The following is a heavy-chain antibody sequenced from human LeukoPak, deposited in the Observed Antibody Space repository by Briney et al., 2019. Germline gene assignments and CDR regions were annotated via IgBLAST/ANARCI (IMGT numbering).Heavy chain of an antibody. Sequence: GGSLRLSCSASGFTFSSYSMNWVRQAPGKGLEWVSSISGSSDYIYYADSVKGRFTISRDNAKNSLYVQMNSLRAEDTAVYYCARAPTYNYDSSGYWTHDHWGQGTLVTVSS. V-gene: IGHV3-21*01. CDR1: GFTFSSYS. CDR2: ISGSSDYI. CDR3: ARAPTYNYDSSGYWTHDH. D-gene: IGHD3-22*01. J-gene: IGHJ4*02.